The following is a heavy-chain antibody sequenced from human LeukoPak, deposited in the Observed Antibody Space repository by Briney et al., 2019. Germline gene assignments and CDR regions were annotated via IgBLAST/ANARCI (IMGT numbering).Heavy chain of an antibody. Sequence: GRSLRLSCTASGFTFNRCGMHWVRHAPGKGLEWVARILDDGSRQYYADAVKGRFTIARDNSKNTLFLQMNSLRAEATAEYYCVKSSGKDDYGMDAWGQGTTVTVSS. CDR2: ILDDGSRQ. CDR1: GFTFNRCG. D-gene: IGHD3-10*01. V-gene: IGHV3-30*18. J-gene: IGHJ6*02. CDR3: VKSSGKDDYGMDA.